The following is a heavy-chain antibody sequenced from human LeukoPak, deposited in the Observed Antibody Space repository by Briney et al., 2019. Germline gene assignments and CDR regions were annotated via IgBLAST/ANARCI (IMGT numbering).Heavy chain of an antibody. CDR2: IKKDGSEK. V-gene: IGHV3-7*01. Sequence: GGSLRLSCAASGFTFSGYWMSWVRQAPGKGLEWVANIKKDGSEKYYADSVKGRFTISRDNAKKSLYLQTSSPRAEDTAVYYCADGYGLFHHCGQGTLVTVAS. J-gene: IGHJ1*01. D-gene: IGHD5-24*01. CDR1: GFTFSGYW. CDR3: ADGYGLFHH.